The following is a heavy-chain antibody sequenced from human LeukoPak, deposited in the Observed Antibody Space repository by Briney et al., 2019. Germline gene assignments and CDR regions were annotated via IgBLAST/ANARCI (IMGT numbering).Heavy chain of an antibody. J-gene: IGHJ3*02. CDR1: GFTFSSYS. CDR3: ARDFGFAYGVTPMGAFDI. CDR2: ISSSSSYI. Sequence: GGSLRLSCAAPGFTFSSYSMNWVRQAPGKGLEWVSSISSSSSYIYYADSVKGRFTISRDNAKNSLYLQMNSLRAEDTAVYYCARDFGFAYGVTPMGAFDIWGQGTMVTVSS. V-gene: IGHV3-21*01. D-gene: IGHD4-17*01.